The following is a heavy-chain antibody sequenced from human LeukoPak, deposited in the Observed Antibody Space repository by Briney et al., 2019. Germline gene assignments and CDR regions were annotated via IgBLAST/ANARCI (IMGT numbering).Heavy chain of an antibody. CDR1: GFTFSSYA. CDR3: VGFRATAGLY. V-gene: IGHV3-64D*06. D-gene: IGHD6-13*01. CDR2: ITSNGGSV. Sequence: PGGSLRLSCSASGFTFSSYAMYWVRQAPGKGLEYVSAITSNGGSVYYADSVKGRFTISRDNSRNTLYLQMSSLRADDTAVYYCVGFRATAGLYWGQGTLVTVSS. J-gene: IGHJ4*02.